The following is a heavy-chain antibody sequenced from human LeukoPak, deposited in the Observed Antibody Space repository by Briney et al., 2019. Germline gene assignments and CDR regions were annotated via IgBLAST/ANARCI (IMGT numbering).Heavy chain of an antibody. D-gene: IGHD1-14*01. CDR1: GFTFSSYW. CDR2: IKQDGSEK. V-gene: IGHV3-7*01. CDR3: AKDRNREYPDYFDY. J-gene: IGHJ4*02. Sequence: GGSLRLSCAASGFTFSSYWMSWVRQAPGKGLEWVANIKQDGSEKYYADSVKGRFTISRDNSKNTLYLQMNSLRAEDTAVYYCAKDRNREYPDYFDYWGQGTPVTVSS.